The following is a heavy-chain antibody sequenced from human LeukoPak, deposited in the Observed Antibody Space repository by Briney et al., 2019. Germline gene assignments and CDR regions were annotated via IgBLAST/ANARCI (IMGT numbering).Heavy chain of an antibody. J-gene: IGHJ5*02. D-gene: IGHD6-19*01. CDR2: MNPNSGNT. V-gene: IGHV1-8*01. CDR1: GYIFTSHD. CDR3: ARAAVAEADWFDP. Sequence: GASVNVSCKASGYIFTSHDINWVRQATGQGLEWMGWMNPNSGNTGYAQKFQGRVTMTRNTSLSTAYMELSSLRSEDTAVYYCARAAVAEADWFDPWGQGTLVTVSS.